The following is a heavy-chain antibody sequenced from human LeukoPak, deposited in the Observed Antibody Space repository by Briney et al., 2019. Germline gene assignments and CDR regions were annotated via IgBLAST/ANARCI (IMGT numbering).Heavy chain of an antibody. V-gene: IGHV3-7*01. J-gene: IGHJ6*03. CDR3: ARAGSSGWFVGFYYMDV. D-gene: IGHD6-19*01. Sequence: GGSLRLSCAASGFTFSSYWMSWVRQAPGKGLEWVANINQDGSEKYYVDSVRGRFTISRDNARNSLYLQMNSLRAEDTAVYYCARAGSSGWFVGFYYMDVWGKGTTVTVSS. CDR1: GFTFSSYW. CDR2: INQDGSEK.